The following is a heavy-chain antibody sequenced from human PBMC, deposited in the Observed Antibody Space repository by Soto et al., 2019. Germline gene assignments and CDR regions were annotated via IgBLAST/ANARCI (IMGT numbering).Heavy chain of an antibody. CDR3: VRVGRLGVY. V-gene: IGHV3-7*03. CDR1: GFTFSSYW. J-gene: IGHJ4*02. D-gene: IGHD3-16*01. Sequence: EVQLVESGGGLVQPGGSLRLSCTASGFTFSSYWRSWVRPAPGKGLGWVANIKEDGSGKYYLDSVKGRFSISRDNARHSLYLQMTSLRVEDTAVYYGVRVGRLGVYWVQGDLVTVSS. CDR2: IKEDGSGK.